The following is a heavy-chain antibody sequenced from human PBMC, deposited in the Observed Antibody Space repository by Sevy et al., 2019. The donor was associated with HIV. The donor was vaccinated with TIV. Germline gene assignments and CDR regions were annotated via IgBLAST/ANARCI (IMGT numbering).Heavy chain of an antibody. CDR1: GFTFSSYD. CDR3: AREGGYSDQGMDV. D-gene: IGHD5-12*01. Sequence: GGSLRLSCAASGFTFSSYDMNWVRQAPGKGLEWVSYISSSSSNIYYADSVKGRFTISRDNAKNSLYVQMNSLRAEDTAVYYCAREGGYSDQGMDVWGQGTRSPSP. J-gene: IGHJ6*02. V-gene: IGHV3-48*01. CDR2: ISSSSSNI.